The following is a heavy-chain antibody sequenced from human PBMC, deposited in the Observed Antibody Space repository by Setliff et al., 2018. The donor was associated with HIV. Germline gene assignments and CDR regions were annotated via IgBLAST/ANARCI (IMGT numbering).Heavy chain of an antibody. CDR1: GFTFSSYS. V-gene: IGHV3-30*04. CDR3: ACGGPPVDF. D-gene: IGHD3-16*01. J-gene: IGHJ4*02. Sequence: GSLRLSCAASGFTFSSYSMHWVRQAPGKGLEWVAVISYDGSYKNYAESVKGRFTISRDNARRSAFLEMNGLTVGDTAVYYCACGGPPVDFWGQGTLVTVSS. CDR2: ISYDGSYK.